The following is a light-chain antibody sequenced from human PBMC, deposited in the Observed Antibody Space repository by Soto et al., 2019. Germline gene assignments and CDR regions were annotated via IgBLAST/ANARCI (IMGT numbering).Light chain of an antibody. CDR2: GAS. CDR1: QSVRSNF. CDR3: QRYDSLRT. J-gene: IGKJ1*01. Sequence: EIVLTQSPGTLSLSPGVRATLSCRASQSVRSNFLAWYQQKPGQAPRLLIYGASNRATGIPDRFSGSGSGTDFTLTITRLEPEDFAMYYCQRYDSLRTFGQGTKVEF. V-gene: IGKV3-20*01.